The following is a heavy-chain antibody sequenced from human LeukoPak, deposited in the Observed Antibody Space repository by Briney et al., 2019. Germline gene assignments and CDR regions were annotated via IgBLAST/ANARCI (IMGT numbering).Heavy chain of an antibody. Sequence: GSLRLSCAACGFIVSSNYMSWVRQAPGKGLEWVSVIYSGGSTYYADSVKGRFTISRDNSKNTVYLQMNSLRDEDTAMYYCARDPDCSGGSCYESGDYWGQGTLVTVSS. V-gene: IGHV3-66*01. J-gene: IGHJ4*02. CDR3: ARDPDCSGGSCYESGDY. CDR1: GFIVSSNY. CDR2: IYSGGST. D-gene: IGHD2-15*01.